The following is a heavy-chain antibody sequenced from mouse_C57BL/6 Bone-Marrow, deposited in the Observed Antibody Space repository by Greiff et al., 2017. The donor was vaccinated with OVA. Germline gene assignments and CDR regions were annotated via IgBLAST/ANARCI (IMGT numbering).Heavy chain of an antibody. CDR3: ARERGRYFDY. Sequence: EVNVVESGGGLVKPGGSLKLSCAASGFTFSSYAMSWVRQTPEKRLEWVATISDGGSYTYYPDNVKGRFTISRDNAKNNLYLQMSHLKSEDTAMYYCARERGRYFDYWGQGTTLTVSS. V-gene: IGHV5-4*01. J-gene: IGHJ2*01. CDR1: GFTFSSYA. CDR2: ISDGGSYT.